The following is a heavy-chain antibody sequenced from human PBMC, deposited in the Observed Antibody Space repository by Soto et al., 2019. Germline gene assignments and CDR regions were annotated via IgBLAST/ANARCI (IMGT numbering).Heavy chain of an antibody. V-gene: IGHV4-59*01. CDR2: IYYSGST. J-gene: IGHJ5*02. CDR3: ARDRSNEENWFDP. Sequence: QVQLQESGPGLVKPSETLSLTCTVSGGSISSYYWSWIRQPPGKGLEWIGYIYYSGSTNYNPSLKSRVTISVXXXXXQFSLKLSSVTAADTAVYYCARDRSNEENWFDPWGQGTLVTVSS. CDR1: GGSISSYY.